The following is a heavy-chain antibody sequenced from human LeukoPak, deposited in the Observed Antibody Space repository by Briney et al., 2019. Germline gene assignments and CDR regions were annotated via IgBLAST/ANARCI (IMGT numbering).Heavy chain of an antibody. J-gene: IGHJ6*02. Sequence: GGSLRLSCAASGFTFSSYAMSWVRQAPGKGLEWVSAISGSGGSTYYADSVKGRFTISRDNSKNTLYLQMNSLRAEDTAVYYCAKASGLPYYYYYGMDVWGQGTTVTVSS. CDR1: GFTFSSYA. CDR3: AKASGLPYYYYYGMDV. CDR2: ISGSGGST. V-gene: IGHV3-23*01. D-gene: IGHD5-12*01.